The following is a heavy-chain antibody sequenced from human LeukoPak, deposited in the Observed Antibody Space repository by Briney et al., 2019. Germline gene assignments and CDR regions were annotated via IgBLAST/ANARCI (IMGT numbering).Heavy chain of an antibody. Sequence: SVKVSCKASGGTFSSYAISWVRQAPGQGLEWMGRIIPIFGTANYAQKFQGRVTITTDESTSTAYMELSSLRSEDTAVYYCARDSGYSYGYGSAYYYYYYMDVWGKGTTVTASS. CDR2: IIPIFGTA. D-gene: IGHD5-18*01. V-gene: IGHV1-69*05. CDR3: ARDSGYSYGYGSAYYYYYYMDV. J-gene: IGHJ6*03. CDR1: GGTFSSYA.